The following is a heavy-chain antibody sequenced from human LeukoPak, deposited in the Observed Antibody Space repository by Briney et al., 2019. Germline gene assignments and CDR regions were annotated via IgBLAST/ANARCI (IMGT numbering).Heavy chain of an antibody. CDR1: GFTFSSYA. Sequence: GGSLRLSCAASGFTFSSYAMSWVRQAPGKGLEWVSAISGSGGSTYYADSVKGRFTISRDNSKNTLYLRMNSLRAEDTAVYYCAKAAAGPYYYYGMDVWGKGTTVTVSS. CDR3: AKAAAGPYYYYGMDV. CDR2: ISGSGGST. J-gene: IGHJ6*04. D-gene: IGHD6-13*01. V-gene: IGHV3-23*01.